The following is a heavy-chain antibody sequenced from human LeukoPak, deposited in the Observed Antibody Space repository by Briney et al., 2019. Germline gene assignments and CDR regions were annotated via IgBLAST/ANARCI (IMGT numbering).Heavy chain of an antibody. V-gene: IGHV3-9*01. D-gene: IGHD6-13*01. CDR1: GFTFDDYA. CDR2: ISWNSGSI. Sequence: GGSLRLSCAASGFTFDDYAMHWVRQAPGKGLEWVSGISWNSGSIGYAESLKGRFTISRENAKNSLYLQMNSLRAEDTALYYCAKAGESSWYLGHVDYWGQGTLVTVSS. J-gene: IGHJ4*02. CDR3: AKAGESSWYLGHVDY.